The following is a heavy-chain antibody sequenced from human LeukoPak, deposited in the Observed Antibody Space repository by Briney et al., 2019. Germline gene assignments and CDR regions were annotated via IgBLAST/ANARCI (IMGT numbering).Heavy chain of an antibody. Sequence: PSETLSLTCTVSGGSISSDYWSWIRQPPGKGLEWIGYIYTSGSNHYNPSLKSRVTISGDTSKNQFSLKLSSVTAADTAVYYCARQKAGNCFDPWGQGIPVTVSS. D-gene: IGHD6-19*01. CDR3: ARQKAGNCFDP. V-gene: IGHV4-4*09. CDR2: IYTSGSN. CDR1: GGSISSDY. J-gene: IGHJ5*02.